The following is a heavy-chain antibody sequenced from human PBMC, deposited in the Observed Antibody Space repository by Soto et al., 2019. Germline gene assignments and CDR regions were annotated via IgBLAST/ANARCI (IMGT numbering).Heavy chain of an antibody. J-gene: IGHJ4*02. CDR2: IVVGSGNT. CDR3: AADRPPGY. CDR1: GFSFTSTA. Sequence: ASVKVSCKASGFSFTSTAVQWVRQARGQRLEWIGWIVVGSGNTNYAQKFRERVTITRDVSTSTAYMELNSLRSEDTAVYYCAADRPPGYWGQGTLVTVSS. V-gene: IGHV1-58*01.